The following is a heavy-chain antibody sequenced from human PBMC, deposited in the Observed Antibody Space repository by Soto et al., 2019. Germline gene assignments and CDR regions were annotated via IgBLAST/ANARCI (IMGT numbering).Heavy chain of an antibody. V-gene: IGHV4-30-4*01. J-gene: IGHJ4*02. CDR3: AREPSDFGLSGSRPYYFDY. CDR2: IYYSGST. D-gene: IGHD1-26*01. Sequence: PSETLSLTCTVSGGSISSGDYYWSWIRQPPGKGLEWIGYIYYSGSTYYNPSLKSRVTISVDTSKNQFSLKLCSVTAADTAVYYCAREPSDFGLSGSRPYYFDYWGQGTLVTVSS. CDR1: GGSISSGDYY.